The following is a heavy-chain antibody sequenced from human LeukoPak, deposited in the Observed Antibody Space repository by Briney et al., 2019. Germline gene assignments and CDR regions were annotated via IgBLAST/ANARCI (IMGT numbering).Heavy chain of an antibody. CDR1: GGSFSGYY. Sequence: SETLSLTCAVYGGSFSGYYWSWIRQPPGKGLEWIGEINHSGSTNYNPSLKSRVTISVDTSKNQFSLKLSSVTAADTAVYYCARTNKMDVWGQGTTVTVSS. V-gene: IGHV4-34*01. J-gene: IGHJ6*02. CDR2: INHSGST. CDR3: ARTNKMDV.